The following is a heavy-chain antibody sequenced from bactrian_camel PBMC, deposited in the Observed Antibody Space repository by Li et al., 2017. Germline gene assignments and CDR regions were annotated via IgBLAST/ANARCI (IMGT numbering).Heavy chain of an antibody. J-gene: IGHJ6*01. V-gene: IGHV3S57*01. CDR2: IDTDGSI. D-gene: IGHD3*01. Sequence: HVQLVESGGGSVQAGGSLRLSCAASARGYIRYCKAWFRRAPGKEREGVAGIDTDGSISYADSVKGRFIISRDDSKNMLLLQMNFLKPEDTAMYYCGAGNCFKAETGLTHMTPAAWGQGTQVTVS. CDR3: GAGNCFKAETGLTHMTPAA. CDR1: ARGYIRYC.